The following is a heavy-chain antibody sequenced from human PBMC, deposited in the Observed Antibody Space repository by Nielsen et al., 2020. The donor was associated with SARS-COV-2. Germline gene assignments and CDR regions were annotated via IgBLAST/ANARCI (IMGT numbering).Heavy chain of an antibody. J-gene: IGHJ3*02. V-gene: IGHV3-23*01. D-gene: IGHD5-12*01. Sequence: GGSLRLSCAASGFTFSSYAMSWVRQAPGKGLEWVSAISGSGGSTYYADSVKGRFTISRDNSKNTLYLQMNSLRAEDTAVYYCAKGPIVAYGNGGAFDIWGQGTMVTVSS. CDR3: AKGPIVAYGNGGAFDI. CDR1: GFTFSSYA. CDR2: ISGSGGST.